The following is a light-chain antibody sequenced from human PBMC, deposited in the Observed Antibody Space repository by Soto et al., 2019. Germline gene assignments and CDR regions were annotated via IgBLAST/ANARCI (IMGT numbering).Light chain of an antibody. J-gene: IGKJ4*01. V-gene: IGKV3-20*01. Sequence: DIVLTQSPGTLSLSPGERATLSCRASQSISSSYLAWYQQIPGQAPRLLIYGASVRATGIPDRFSGSGSGTDFTLTISRLEPEDFAVYFCQQYGSSPVTFGGGTKV. CDR1: QSISSSY. CDR3: QQYGSSPVT. CDR2: GAS.